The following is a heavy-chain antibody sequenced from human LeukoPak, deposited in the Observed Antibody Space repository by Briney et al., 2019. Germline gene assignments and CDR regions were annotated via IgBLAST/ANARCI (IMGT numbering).Heavy chain of an antibody. J-gene: IGHJ4*02. CDR2: INPNSGGT. CDR1: GYTFTGYY. Sequence: ASVKVSCKASGYTFTGYYMHWVRQAPGQGLEWMGWINPNSGGTTYAQKFQGWVTMTRDTSISTAYMELSRLRSDDTAVYYCARVPRIAAAGTAWFDYWGQGTLVTVSS. D-gene: IGHD6-13*01. CDR3: ARVPRIAAAGTAWFDY. V-gene: IGHV1-2*04.